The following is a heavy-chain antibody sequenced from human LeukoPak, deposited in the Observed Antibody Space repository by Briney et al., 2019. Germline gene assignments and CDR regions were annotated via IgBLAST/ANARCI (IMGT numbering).Heavy chain of an antibody. CDR2: IIPILGIA. J-gene: IGHJ4*02. D-gene: IGHD5-24*01. CDR1: GGTFSSYA. Sequence: SVKVSCKASGGTFSSYAMSWVRQAPGQGLEWMGRIIPILGIANYAQKFQGRVTITADKSTSTAYMELSSLRSEDTAVYYCARVRTGRSDGYNVDYWGQGTLVTVSS. V-gene: IGHV1-69*04. CDR3: ARVRTGRSDGYNVDY.